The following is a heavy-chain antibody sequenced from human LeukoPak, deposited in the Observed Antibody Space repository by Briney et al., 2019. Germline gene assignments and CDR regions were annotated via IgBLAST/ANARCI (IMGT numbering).Heavy chain of an antibody. V-gene: IGHV4-59*08. CDR3: ARGPDLLWFGELSNYYYMDV. Sequence: SETLSLTCTVSGDSIHFYYWSWIRQPPGKGLEWIGYIYYSGTTNYNPSLKRRVTMSVDTSQNQFFLKVNSVTAADTAVYYCARGPDLLWFGELSNYYYMDVWGKGTTVTVSS. D-gene: IGHD3-10*01. J-gene: IGHJ6*03. CDR1: GDSIHFYY. CDR2: IYYSGTT.